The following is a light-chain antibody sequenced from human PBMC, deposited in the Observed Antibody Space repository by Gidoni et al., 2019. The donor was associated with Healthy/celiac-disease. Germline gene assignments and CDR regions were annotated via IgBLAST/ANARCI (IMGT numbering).Light chain of an antibody. CDR1: QSISSY. CDR2: AAS. V-gene: IGKV1-39*01. J-gene: IGKJ1*01. Sequence: DIQMTQSPSSLSASVGDRITITCRASQSISSYLNWYQQKPGKAPKLLIYAASSLQSGVPSRFSGSGSGTDFTLTISSLQPEGFATYYCQQSYSTPRTFGQGTKVEIK. CDR3: QQSYSTPRT.